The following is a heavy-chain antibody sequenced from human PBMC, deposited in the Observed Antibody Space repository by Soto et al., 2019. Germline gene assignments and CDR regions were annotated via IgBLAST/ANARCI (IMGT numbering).Heavy chain of an antibody. D-gene: IGHD3-22*01. CDR2: SRDKPQGYST. CDR3: VRATFFSDSSGYTRCLDY. Sequence: GGSLRLSCAGSGLTLSDHYIDWVRQAPGKGLEWVGRSRDKPQGYSTTYAASVKGRFTTSRDESKNSAYLQMNSLKTEDTAVYYCVRATFFSDSSGYTRCLDYWGQGTLVTVSS. J-gene: IGHJ4*02. V-gene: IGHV3-72*01. CDR1: GLTLSDHY.